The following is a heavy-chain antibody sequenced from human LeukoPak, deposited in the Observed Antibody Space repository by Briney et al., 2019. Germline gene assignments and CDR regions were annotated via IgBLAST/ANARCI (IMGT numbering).Heavy chain of an antibody. D-gene: IGHD5-18*01. J-gene: IGHJ4*02. V-gene: IGHV3-23*01. CDR1: GFTFSSYA. CDR3: AREREYSHDY. CDR2: ISDSGGST. Sequence: GGSLRLSCAASGFTFSSYAMSWVRQAPGKGLEWVSTISDSGGSTYYADSGKGRFTISRDNAKNTLYLQMNSLRAEDTAVYYCAREREYSHDYWGQGTLVTVSS.